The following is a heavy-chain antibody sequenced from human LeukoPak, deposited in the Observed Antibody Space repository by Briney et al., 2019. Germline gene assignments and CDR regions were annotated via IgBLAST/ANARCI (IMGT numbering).Heavy chain of an antibody. CDR2: ISSSGSTI. CDR1: GFTFSDYY. J-gene: IGHJ3*02. Sequence: KSGGSLRLSCAASGFTFSDYYVSWIRQAPEKGLEWVSYISSSGSTIYYADSVKGRFTISRDNAKNSLYLQMNSLRAEDTAVYYCARDGAYGSGSYYPDAFDIWGQGTMVTVSS. D-gene: IGHD3-10*01. CDR3: ARDGAYGSGSYYPDAFDI. V-gene: IGHV3-11*01.